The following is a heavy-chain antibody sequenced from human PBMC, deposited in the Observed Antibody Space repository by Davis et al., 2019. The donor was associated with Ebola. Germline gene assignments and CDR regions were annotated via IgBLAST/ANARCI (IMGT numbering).Heavy chain of an antibody. CDR2: IYYSGST. D-gene: IGHD3-10*01. Sequence: MPSETLSLTCAVYGGSFSRYSWSWIRQPPGRGLEWIGNIYYSGSTNYNPSLKSRVTISVDTSKNQFSLKLSSVTAADTAVYYCARGRGAYYYYGMDVWGQGTTVTVSS. J-gene: IGHJ6*02. CDR3: ARGRGAYYYYGMDV. CDR1: GGSFSRYS. V-gene: IGHV4-59*12.